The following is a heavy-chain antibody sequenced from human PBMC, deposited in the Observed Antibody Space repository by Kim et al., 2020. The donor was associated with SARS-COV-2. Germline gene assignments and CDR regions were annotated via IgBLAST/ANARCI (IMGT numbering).Heavy chain of an antibody. D-gene: IGHD3-9*01. Sequence: SETLSLTCTVSGGSISSSSYYWGWIRQPPGKGLEWIGSIYYSGSTYYNPSLKSRVTISVDTSKNQFSLKLSSVTAADTAVYYCARDSHDILTGYFRRLYYFDYWGQGTLVTVSS. CDR1: GGSISSSSYY. CDR3: ARDSHDILTGYFRRLYYFDY. J-gene: IGHJ4*02. V-gene: IGHV4-39*07. CDR2: IYYSGST.